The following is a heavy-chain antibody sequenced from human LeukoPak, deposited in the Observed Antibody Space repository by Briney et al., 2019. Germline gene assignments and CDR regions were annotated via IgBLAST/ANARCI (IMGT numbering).Heavy chain of an antibody. D-gene: IGHD6-13*01. J-gene: IGHJ6*03. V-gene: IGHV3-20*04. Sequence: GGSLRLSCAASGFTFDDYGMSWVRQAPGKGLEWVSGINWNGGSTGYADSVKGRFTTSRDNAKNSLYLQMNSLRAEDTALYYCARLGQQLVLPYYYMDVWGKGTTVTVSS. CDR3: ARLGQQLVLPYYYMDV. CDR1: GFTFDDYG. CDR2: INWNGGST.